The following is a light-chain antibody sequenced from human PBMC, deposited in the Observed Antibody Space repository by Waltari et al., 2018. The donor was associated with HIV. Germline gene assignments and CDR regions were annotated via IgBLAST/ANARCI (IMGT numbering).Light chain of an antibody. Sequence: EILFPQSPATLSLSPGESATPSCRASQSVDNSLAWYQQKPGQAPRLLIYDASNRAIGIPARFSGSGSGTDFTLTISSLEPEDFALYYCQQRNKWPSTFGPGTKVDIK. J-gene: IGKJ3*01. CDR3: QQRNKWPST. V-gene: IGKV3-11*01. CDR2: DAS. CDR1: QSVDNS.